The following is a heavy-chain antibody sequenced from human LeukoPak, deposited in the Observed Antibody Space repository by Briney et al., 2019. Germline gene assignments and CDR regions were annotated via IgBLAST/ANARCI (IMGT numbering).Heavy chain of an antibody. CDR2: ISSSSSYI. CDR3: ARDEYCSSTSCSHYYYYGMDV. CDR1: GFTFSSYS. D-gene: IGHD2-2*01. V-gene: IGHV3-21*01. Sequence: GGSLRLSCAASGFTFSSYSMNWVRQAPGKGLEWVSSISSSSSYIYYADSVKGRFTISRDNAKNSLYLQMNSLRAEDTAVYYCARDEYCSSTSCSHYYYYGMDVWGKGPRSPSPQ. J-gene: IGHJ6*04.